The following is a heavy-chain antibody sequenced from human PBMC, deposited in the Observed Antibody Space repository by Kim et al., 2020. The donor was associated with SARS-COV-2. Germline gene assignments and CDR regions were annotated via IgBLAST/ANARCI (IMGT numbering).Heavy chain of an antibody. CDR3: ARGYRGIWFGELMYYYYGMDV. J-gene: IGHJ6*02. V-gene: IGHV5-51*01. CDR2: IYPGDSDT. Sequence: GESLKISCKGSGYSFTSYWIGWVRQMPGKGLEWMGIIYPGDSDTRYSPSFQGQVTISADKSISTAYLQWSSLKASDTAMYYCARGYRGIWFGELMYYYYGMDVWGQGTTVTVSS. CDR1: GYSFTSYW. D-gene: IGHD3-10*01.